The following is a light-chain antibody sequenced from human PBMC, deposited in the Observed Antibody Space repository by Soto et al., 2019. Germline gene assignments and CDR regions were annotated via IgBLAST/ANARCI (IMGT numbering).Light chain of an antibody. J-gene: IGKJ1*01. CDR1: QPISDY. Sequence: DIQMTQSPSSLSASVGDRVTITCRTSQPISDYLNWYQQKPGKAPNLLIYTTANLQSGVPSRFSVSGSATHFTLPISRLQPENFATYYCHQHYNTTRTFGQGTKVE. V-gene: IGKV1-39*01. CDR2: TTA. CDR3: HQHYNTTRT.